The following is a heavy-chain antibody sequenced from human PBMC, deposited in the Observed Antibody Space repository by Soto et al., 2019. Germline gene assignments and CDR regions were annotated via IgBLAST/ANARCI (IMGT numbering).Heavy chain of an antibody. V-gene: IGHV3-23*01. D-gene: IGHD5-12*01. CDR2: MSGSGGST. Sequence: GGSLRLSCAASGFTFSSYAMSWVRQAPGKGLEWVSAMSGSGGSTYYADSVKGRFTISRDNSKNTLYLQMNSLRAEETAVYYCARLEYSGYSSSVCYWGQGTLVTVSS. CDR3: ARLEYSGYSSSVCY. CDR1: GFTFSSYA. J-gene: IGHJ4*02.